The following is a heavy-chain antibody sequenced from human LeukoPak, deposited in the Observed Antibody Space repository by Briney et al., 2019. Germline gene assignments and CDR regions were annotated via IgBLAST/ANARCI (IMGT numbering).Heavy chain of an antibody. D-gene: IGHD4-17*01. CDR2: IKQDGSEK. J-gene: IGHJ4*02. CDR1: RFTFSSYW. V-gene: IGHV3-7*04. CDR3: ARVTVTTDY. Sequence: PGGSLRFSCAASRFTFSSYWMSWVRQAPGKGLEWVANIKQDGSEKYYVDSVKGRFTISRDNAKNSLYLQMNSLRAEDTAVYYCARVTVTTDYWGQGTLVTVSS.